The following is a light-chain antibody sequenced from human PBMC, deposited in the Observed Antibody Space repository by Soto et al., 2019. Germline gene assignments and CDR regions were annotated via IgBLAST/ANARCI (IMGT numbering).Light chain of an antibody. CDR1: RSNIGAGYD. J-gene: IGLJ1*01. V-gene: IGLV1-40*01. Sequence: QSVMTQAPSVSGAPGQRVTISCTGSRSNIGAGYDVHWYQQLPGTAPKLVIYGNSNRPSGVPDRFSGSKSGTSASLAITGLQAEDEADYYCQSYDISLSGSVFGTGTKLTVL. CDR3: QSYDISLSGSV. CDR2: GNS.